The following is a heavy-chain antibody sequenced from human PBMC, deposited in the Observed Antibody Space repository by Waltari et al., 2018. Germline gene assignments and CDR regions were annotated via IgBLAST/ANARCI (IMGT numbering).Heavy chain of an antibody. V-gene: IGHV4-34*01. CDR1: GGSFSGYY. CDR2: INHSGST. Sequence: QVQLQQWGAGLLKPSETLSLTCAVYGGSFSGYYWSWIRQPPGKGLEWIGEINHSGSTNYTPSLKIRVTISVDTSKNQFSLKLSSVTAADTAVYYCARRAVVTMVRGVIIRTWYFDLWGRGTLVTVSS. D-gene: IGHD3-10*01. CDR3: ARRAVVTMVRGVIIRTWYFDL. J-gene: IGHJ2*01.